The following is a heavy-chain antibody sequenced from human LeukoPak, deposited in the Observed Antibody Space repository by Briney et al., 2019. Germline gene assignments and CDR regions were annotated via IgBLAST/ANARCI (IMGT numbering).Heavy chain of an antibody. CDR1: GGSISSGSYY. D-gene: IGHD3-22*01. J-gene: IGHJ4*02. Sequence: SQTLSLTCTVSGGSISSGSYYWSWIRQPAGTGLEWIGRIYTSGSTNYNPSLKSRVTISVDTSKNQFSLKLSSVTAADTAVYYCATHDKTSSGYYGYWGQGTLVTVSS. CDR2: IYTSGST. CDR3: ATHDKTSSGYYGY. V-gene: IGHV4-61*02.